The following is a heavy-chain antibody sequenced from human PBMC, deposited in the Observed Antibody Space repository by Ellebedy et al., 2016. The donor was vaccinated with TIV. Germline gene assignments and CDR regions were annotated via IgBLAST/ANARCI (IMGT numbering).Heavy chain of an antibody. CDR2: IYHSGST. D-gene: IGHD3/OR15-3a*01. CDR1: GGSISSVGYS. CDR3: ARTDLRYGMDV. Sequence: SETLSLTXAVSGGSISSVGYSWSWIRQPPGKGLEWIGYIYHSGSTYYNPSLRSRVTMSVDRSKNHLSLRLTSVTAADTAVYYCARTDLRYGMDVWGQGTTVTVS. V-gene: IGHV4-30-2*01. J-gene: IGHJ6*02.